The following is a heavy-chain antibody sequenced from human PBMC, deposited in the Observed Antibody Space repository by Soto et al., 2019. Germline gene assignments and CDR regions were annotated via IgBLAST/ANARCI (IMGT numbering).Heavy chain of an antibody. CDR1: GYTFTGYY. V-gene: IGHV1-2*04. D-gene: IGHD3-3*01. Sequence: KKKGASVKVSCKASGYTFTGYYMHWVRQAPGQGLEWMGWINPNSGGTNYAQKFQGWVTMTRDTSISTAYMELSRLRSDDTAVYYCARDVYRIDFWSGFYLGMDVWGQGTTVTVSS. J-gene: IGHJ6*02. CDR2: INPNSGGT. CDR3: ARDVYRIDFWSGFYLGMDV.